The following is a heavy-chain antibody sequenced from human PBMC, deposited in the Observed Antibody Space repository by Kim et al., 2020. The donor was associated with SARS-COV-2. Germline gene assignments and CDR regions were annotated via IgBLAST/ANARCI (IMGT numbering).Heavy chain of an antibody. J-gene: IGHJ4*01. Sequence: GGSLRLSCAASGFTFSNYAMRWVRQTPGKRLEWVSTISSSGAGKYYADSVKGRFTISRDNSKNTVHLQMNSLRAEDTAVYYCTKDGAVAGTKNVNYFDY. CDR3: TKDGAVAGTKNVNYFDY. V-gene: IGHV3-23*01. CDR2: ISSSGAGK. CDR1: GFTFSNYA. D-gene: IGHD6-13*01.